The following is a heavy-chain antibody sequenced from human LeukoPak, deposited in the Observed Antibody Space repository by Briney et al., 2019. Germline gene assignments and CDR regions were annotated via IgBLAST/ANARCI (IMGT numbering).Heavy chain of an antibody. J-gene: IGHJ4*02. CDR2: IYYSGST. CDR1: GGSISSYY. Sequence: SETLSLTCTVSGGSISSYYWSWIRQPPGKGLEWIGYIYYSGSTNYNPSLKSRVTISVDTSENQFSLKLSSVTAADTAVYYCARAYSGSYSPFDYWGQGTLVTVSS. D-gene: IGHD1-26*01. CDR3: ARAYSGSYSPFDY. V-gene: IGHV4-59*01.